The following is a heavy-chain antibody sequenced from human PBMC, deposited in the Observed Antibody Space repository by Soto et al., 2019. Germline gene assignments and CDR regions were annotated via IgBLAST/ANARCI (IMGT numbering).Heavy chain of an antibody. J-gene: IGHJ6*02. CDR2: INPKSGGT. CDR3: ARGDSTDCSNGVCSFFYNHDMDV. CDR1: GYSFTDYH. Sequence: ASVKVSCKASGYSFTDYHIHWVRQAPGQGLEWLGRINPKSGGTSTAQKFQGWVTMTTDTSISTASMELTRLTSDDTAIYYCARGDSTDCSNGVCSFFYNHDMDVWGPGTTVTFSS. V-gene: IGHV1-2*04. D-gene: IGHD2-8*01.